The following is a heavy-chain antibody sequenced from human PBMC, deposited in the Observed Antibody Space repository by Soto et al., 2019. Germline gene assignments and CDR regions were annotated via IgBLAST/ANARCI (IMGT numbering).Heavy chain of an antibody. J-gene: IGHJ4*02. Sequence: QVQLVQSGAEVKKPGASVKVSCKASGYTFTSYYMHWVRQAPGQGLEWMGIINPSGGSTSYAQKFQGRGTMTRDTSAGTVYMELSSLRSEDTAVYYCARDSYGDYNNGDLDYWGQGTLVTVSS. CDR1: GYTFTSYY. CDR3: ARDSYGDYNNGDLDY. D-gene: IGHD4-17*01. CDR2: INPSGGST. V-gene: IGHV1-46*01.